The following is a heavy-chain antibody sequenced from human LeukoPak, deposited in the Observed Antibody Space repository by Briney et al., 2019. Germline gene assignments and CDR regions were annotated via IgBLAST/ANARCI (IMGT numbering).Heavy chain of an antibody. V-gene: IGHV3-23*01. CDR1: GFTVSNNY. D-gene: IGHD1-20*01. CDR3: AKDGYNWNQEAPLDY. J-gene: IGHJ4*02. Sequence: GGSLRLSCAVSGFTVSNNYMSWVRQAPGRGLEWVSAISGSGGSTYYADSVKGRFTISRDNSKNTLYLQMNSLRAEDTAVYYCAKDGYNWNQEAPLDYWGQGTLVTVSS. CDR2: ISGSGGST.